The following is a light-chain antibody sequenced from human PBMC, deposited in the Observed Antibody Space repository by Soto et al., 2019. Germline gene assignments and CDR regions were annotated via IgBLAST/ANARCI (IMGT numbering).Light chain of an antibody. CDR1: TGAVTSGHY. CDR2: DTS. J-gene: IGLJ2*01. Sequence: QAVVTQEPSLTVSPGGTVTLTCGSSTGAVTSGHYPYWFQQKPGQAPRTLIYDTSNQHSWTPARFSGSLLGGKAALTLSGAQPEDEAEYYCLLSYSGALPVFGGGTKVTVL. CDR3: LLSYSGALPV. V-gene: IGLV7-46*01.